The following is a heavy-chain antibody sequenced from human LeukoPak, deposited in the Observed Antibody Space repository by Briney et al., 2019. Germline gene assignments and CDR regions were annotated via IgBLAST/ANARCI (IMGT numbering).Heavy chain of an antibody. CDR2: IYYSGST. D-gene: IGHD2-15*01. CDR3: ARSDCSGGSCYINFDY. Sequence: SETLSLTCIFSGGSIGSISNYYWSWIRQPPGKGLEWIGYIYYSGSTNYNPSLKSRVTISIDTSKNQFSLKLISVTAADTAVYYCARSDCSGGSCYINFDYWGQGTLVTVSS. CDR1: GGSIGSISNYY. V-gene: IGHV4-61*01. J-gene: IGHJ4*02.